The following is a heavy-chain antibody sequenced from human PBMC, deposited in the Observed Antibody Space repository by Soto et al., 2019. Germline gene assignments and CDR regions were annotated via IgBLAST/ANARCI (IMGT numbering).Heavy chain of an antibody. V-gene: IGHV3-23*01. J-gene: IGHJ6*02. D-gene: IGHD2-21*01. Sequence: EVELWESGGGLVQPGGSLRLSCAASGFSFSSYAMTWVRQGPGKGLEWVAVVSDSGTTTYYADSVKGRFTISRDNSRNTVFLQMNALSAEDTALYYCAKDTFVGLRSYGMDVWGQGTAVTVSS. CDR3: AKDTFVGLRSYGMDV. CDR1: GFSFSSYA. CDR2: VSDSGTTT.